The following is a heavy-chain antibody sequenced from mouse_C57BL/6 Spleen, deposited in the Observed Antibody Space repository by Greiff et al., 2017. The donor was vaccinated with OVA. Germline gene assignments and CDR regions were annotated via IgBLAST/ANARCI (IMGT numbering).Heavy chain of an antibody. D-gene: IGHD1-1*01. Sequence: EVQLQQSGPELVKPGASVKISCKASGYTFTDYYMNWVKQSHGKSLEWIGDINPNNGGTSYNQKFKGKATLTVDKSSSTAYMELRSLTSEDSAVYYCARRYYGSSYRYWGQGTTLTVSS. CDR1: GYTFTDYY. CDR3: ARRYYGSSYRY. J-gene: IGHJ2*01. CDR2: INPNNGGT. V-gene: IGHV1-26*01.